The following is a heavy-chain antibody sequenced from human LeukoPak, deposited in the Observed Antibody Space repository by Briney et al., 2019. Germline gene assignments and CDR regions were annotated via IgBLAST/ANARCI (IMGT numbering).Heavy chain of an antibody. Sequence: SETLSLTCTVSGGSISSSIYYWGWIRQPPGKGLEWIGSIFHNGNTYYNSSLKSRLTVSVDTSKNQISLKLSSVTAADTAVYYCAKEVVGPWGQGTLVTVSS. CDR2: IFHNGNT. D-gene: IGHD1-26*01. CDR3: AKEVVGP. CDR1: GGSISSSIYY. V-gene: IGHV4-39*07. J-gene: IGHJ5*02.